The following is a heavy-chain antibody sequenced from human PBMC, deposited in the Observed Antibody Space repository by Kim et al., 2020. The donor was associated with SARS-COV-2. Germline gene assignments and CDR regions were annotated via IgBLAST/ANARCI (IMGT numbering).Heavy chain of an antibody. Sequence: SETLSLTCAVYGGSFSGYYWSWIRQPPGKGLEWIGEINHSGSTNYNPSLKSRVTISVDTSKNQFSLKLSSVTAADTAVYYCARGVVTRRNYYYYGMDVWG. CDR1: GGSFSGYY. CDR2: INHSGST. CDR3: ARGVVTRRNYYYYGMDV. J-gene: IGHJ6*01. V-gene: IGHV4-34*01. D-gene: IGHD2-15*01.